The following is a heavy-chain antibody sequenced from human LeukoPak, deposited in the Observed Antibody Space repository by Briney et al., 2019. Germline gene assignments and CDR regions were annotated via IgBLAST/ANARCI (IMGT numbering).Heavy chain of an antibody. CDR3: ARDQGPYYYDSSGSGFDP. CDR2: IGVDNGNT. Sequence: ASVKVSCKASGYTFTSYGISWVRRARGQGLQGMGWIGVDNGNTNYAQKLQGRVTMTTDTSTSTAYMELRSLRSDDTAVYYCARDQGPYYYDSSGSGFDPWGQGTLVTVSS. V-gene: IGHV1-18*04. D-gene: IGHD3-22*01. J-gene: IGHJ5*02. CDR1: GYTFTSYG.